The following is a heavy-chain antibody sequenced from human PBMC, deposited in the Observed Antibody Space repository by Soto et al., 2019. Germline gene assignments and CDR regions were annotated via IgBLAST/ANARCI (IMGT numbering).Heavy chain of an antibody. J-gene: IGHJ4*02. V-gene: IGHV3-15*07. CDR1: GFTFSNAW. CDR3: ARVRSPQWLAAAYYFDY. D-gene: IGHD6-19*01. Sequence: GGSLRLSCAASGFTFSNAWMNWVRQAPGKGLEWVGHIKSKTDGGTTDYAAPVKGRFTISRDDSKNTLYLQMNSLRAEDTAVYYCARVRSPQWLAAAYYFDYWGQGTLVTVSS. CDR2: IKSKTDGGTT.